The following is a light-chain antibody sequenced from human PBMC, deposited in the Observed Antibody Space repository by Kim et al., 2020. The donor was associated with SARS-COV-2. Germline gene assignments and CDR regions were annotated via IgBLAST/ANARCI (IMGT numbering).Light chain of an antibody. V-gene: IGLV6-57*02. CDR1: IGSIASNY. CDR3: QSYDSSNHKV. Sequence: TVTISCTGSIGSIASNYVQWYQQRPGSAPTTVIYEDNQRPSGVPDRFSGSIDSSSNSASLTISGLKTEDEADYYCQSYDSSNHKVFGGGTQLTVL. CDR2: EDN. J-gene: IGLJ3*02.